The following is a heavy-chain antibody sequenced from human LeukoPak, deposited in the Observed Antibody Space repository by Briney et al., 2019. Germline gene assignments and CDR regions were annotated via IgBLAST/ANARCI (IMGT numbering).Heavy chain of an antibody. CDR3: ARALGTGDAFDI. D-gene: IGHD3-10*01. CDR1: GFTFSSYW. J-gene: IGHJ3*02. Sequence: PGGSLRLSCAASGFTFSSYWMSWVRQAPGKGLEWVANIKQVGSEKYYVDSVKGRFTISRDNPKNSLYLQMNSLRAEDTAVYFCARALGTGDAFDIWGQGTMVTVSS. CDR2: IKQVGSEK. V-gene: IGHV3-7*01.